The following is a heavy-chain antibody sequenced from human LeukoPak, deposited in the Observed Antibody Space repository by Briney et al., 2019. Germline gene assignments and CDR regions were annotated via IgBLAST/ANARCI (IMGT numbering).Heavy chain of an antibody. V-gene: IGHV4-59*01. CDR3: ARWGYFDSSGYFVVEY. CDR2: IHYSGST. J-gene: IGHJ4*02. CDR1: GGSISRYY. Sequence: SETLSVTCIVSGGSISRYYWNWIRQPPGERLEWIGWIHYSGSTAYNPSLESRVTMSVDTSKNHVSLKMTSVTAADTATYYRARWGYFDSSGYFVVEYWGQGALVTVSS. D-gene: IGHD3-22*01.